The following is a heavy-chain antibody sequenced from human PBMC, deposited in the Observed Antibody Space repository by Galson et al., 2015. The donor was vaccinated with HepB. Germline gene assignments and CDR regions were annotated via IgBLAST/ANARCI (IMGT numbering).Heavy chain of an antibody. V-gene: IGHV3-21*01. CDR1: GFTFSSYS. J-gene: IGHJ4*02. D-gene: IGHD1-26*01. CDR3: AREDVRSYVFDY. Sequence: SLRLSCAASGFTFSSYSMNWVRQAPGKGLEWVSSISSSSSYIYYADSVKGRLTISRDNAKNSLYLQMNSLRAEDTAVYYCAREDVRSYVFDYWGQGTLVTVSS. CDR2: ISSSSSYI.